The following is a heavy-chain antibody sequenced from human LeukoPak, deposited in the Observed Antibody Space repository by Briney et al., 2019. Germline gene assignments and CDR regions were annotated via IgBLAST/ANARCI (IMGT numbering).Heavy chain of an antibody. J-gene: IGHJ4*02. Sequence: SETLSFTCTVSGGSISSYYWSWIRQPPGKGLEWIGYIYYTGSTNYNPSLKSRVTISVDTSKNQFSLKLSSVTAADTAVYYCARRAYGDYSRFDYWGQGTLVTVSS. CDR1: GGSISSYY. CDR3: ARRAYGDYSRFDY. V-gene: IGHV4-59*08. CDR2: IYYTGST. D-gene: IGHD4-17*01.